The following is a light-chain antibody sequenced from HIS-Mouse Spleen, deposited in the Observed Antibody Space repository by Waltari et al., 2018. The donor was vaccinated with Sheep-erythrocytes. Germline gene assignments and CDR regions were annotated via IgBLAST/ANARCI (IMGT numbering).Light chain of an antibody. CDR1: KLWDKY. J-gene: IGLJ2*01. CDR3: QAWDSSTVV. Sequence: SYELTQPPSVSVSPGQTASITCSGDKLWDKYACWYQQKPGQSPVLVIYQDSKRPSGIPERFSCSNSGNTATLTISGTQAMDEADYYCQAWDSSTVVFGGGTKLTVL. CDR2: QDS. V-gene: IGLV3-1*01.